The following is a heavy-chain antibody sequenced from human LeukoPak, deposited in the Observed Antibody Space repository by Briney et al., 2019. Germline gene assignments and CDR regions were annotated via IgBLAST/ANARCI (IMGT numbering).Heavy chain of an antibody. Sequence: SGGSLRLSCAASGFTFSSYWMSWVRQAPGKGLEWVANIKQDGSEKYYVDSEKGRFTISKDNAKNSLYLQMNSLRADDTAMYYCAKDIYGGSWPNDYWGQGTLVTVSS. CDR3: AKDIYGGSWPNDY. CDR2: IKQDGSEK. V-gene: IGHV3-7*01. D-gene: IGHD4-23*01. CDR1: GFTFSSYW. J-gene: IGHJ4*02.